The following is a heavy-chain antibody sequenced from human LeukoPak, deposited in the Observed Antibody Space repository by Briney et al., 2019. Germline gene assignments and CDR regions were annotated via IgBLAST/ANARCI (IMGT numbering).Heavy chain of an antibody. J-gene: IGHJ4*02. Sequence: QPGGSVRLSCAASGFTFSSYAMSCVRQAPGKGLECLSGISGSGGSTHYADRVKGRFTISRDNSKNTLYLQMNSLGGEDTAEYYCAKDLPSNIVGASYYFDYWGQGILVTVSS. CDR2: ISGSGGST. CDR3: AKDLPSNIVGASYYFDY. V-gene: IGHV3-23*01. CDR1: GFTFSSYA. D-gene: IGHD1-26*01.